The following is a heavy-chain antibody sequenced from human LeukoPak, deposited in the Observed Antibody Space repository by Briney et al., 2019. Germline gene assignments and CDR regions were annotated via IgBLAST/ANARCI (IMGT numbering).Heavy chain of an antibody. V-gene: IGHV3-33*06. CDR1: GFTFSSYG. Sequence: PGGSLRLSCAASGFTFSSYGMHWVRQAPGKGLEWVAVIWFDGSNKYYADSVKGRFTISRDNSKNTLYLQMNSLRAEDTALYYCAKKAGYSSSWSDYWGQGTLVTVSS. D-gene: IGHD6-13*01. CDR2: IWFDGSNK. J-gene: IGHJ4*02. CDR3: AKKAGYSSSWSDY.